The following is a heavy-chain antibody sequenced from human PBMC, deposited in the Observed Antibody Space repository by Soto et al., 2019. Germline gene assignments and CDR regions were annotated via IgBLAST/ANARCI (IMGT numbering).Heavy chain of an antibody. Sequence: QVQLQESGPGLVKPSQTLSLTCTVSGGSISSGDYYWSWIRQPPGKGLEWIGYIYYSGSTYYNPSLKSRVTIAVDASKHEFCLKLSSVTAADTAVYFCAREDTGIQLCVAGPFFDYWGQGTLVTVSS. CDR1: GGSISSGDYY. CDR3: AREDTGIQLCVAGPFFDY. CDR2: IYYSGST. J-gene: IGHJ4*02. D-gene: IGHD5-18*01. V-gene: IGHV4-30-4*01.